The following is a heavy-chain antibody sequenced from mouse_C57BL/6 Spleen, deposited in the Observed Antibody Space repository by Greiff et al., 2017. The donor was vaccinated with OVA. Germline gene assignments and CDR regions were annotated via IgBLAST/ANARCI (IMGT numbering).Heavy chain of an antibody. CDR2: ISYDGSN. CDR3: ARDEGDYDDYFDY. D-gene: IGHD2-4*01. Sequence: ESGPGLVKPSQSLSLTCSVTGYSITSGYYWHWIRQFPGNKLEWMGYISYDGSNNYNPSLKNRISITRDTSKNQFFLKLNSVTTEDTATYYCARDEGDYDDYFDYWGQGTTLTVSS. CDR1: GYSITSGYY. J-gene: IGHJ2*01. V-gene: IGHV3-6*01.